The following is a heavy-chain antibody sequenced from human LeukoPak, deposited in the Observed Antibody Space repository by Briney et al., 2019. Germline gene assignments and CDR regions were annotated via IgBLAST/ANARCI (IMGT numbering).Heavy chain of an antibody. D-gene: IGHD3-22*01. Sequence: GSLRLSCAASGITFSSYAMSLGRQAPGEGVEWVSTNSGSGGSTYYADAVKGRFTISRDNSKNTLYLQMNSLRAEDTAVYYCAGSGYYYGYFDYWGQGTLVTVSS. V-gene: IGHV3-23*01. J-gene: IGHJ4*02. CDR2: NSGSGGST. CDR3: AGSGYYYGYFDY. CDR1: GITFSSYA.